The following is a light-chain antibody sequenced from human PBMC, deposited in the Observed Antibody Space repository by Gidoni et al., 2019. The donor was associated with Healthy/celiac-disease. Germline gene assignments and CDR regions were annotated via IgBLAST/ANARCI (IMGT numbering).Light chain of an antibody. CDR2: DVS. J-gene: IGLJ2*01. V-gene: IGLV2-14*01. Sequence: QSALTQPASVSGSPGQSITISCTGTSSDVGGYNYVSWYQQHAGKAPKLMIYDVSTRPSGVSTRCSGSKSGNTASLTICGLQAEDEADYYCSSYTSSSTLEVFGGGTKLTVL. CDR1: SSDVGGYNY. CDR3: SSYTSSSTLEV.